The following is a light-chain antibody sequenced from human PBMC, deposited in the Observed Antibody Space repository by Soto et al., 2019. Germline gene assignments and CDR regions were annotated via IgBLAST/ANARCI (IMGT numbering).Light chain of an antibody. V-gene: IGLV2-14*01. J-gene: IGLJ1*01. CDR1: TSDVGGYNY. CDR3: SSYSSYSALYV. CDR2: GVS. Sequence: QSALTQPASVSGSPGQSITISCTGTTSDVGGYNYVSWYQQHPGKAPKLMIYGVSNRPSVISNRFSGTKSGNTASLTISGLQAEDDADYYCSSYSSYSALYVFGTGAKVTVL.